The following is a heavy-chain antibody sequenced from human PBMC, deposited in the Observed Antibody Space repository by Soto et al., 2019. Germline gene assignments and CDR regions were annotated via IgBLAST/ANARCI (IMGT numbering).Heavy chain of an antibody. V-gene: IGHV1-69*01. CDR2: IIPIFGTA. J-gene: IGHJ6*02. CDR3: ARSRRLVVPAAIDYYYGMDV. CDR1: GGTFSSYA. Sequence: QVQLVQSGAEVKKPGSSVKVSCKASGGTFSSYAISWVRQAPGQGLEWMGGIIPIFGTANYAQKFQGRVTITADVSTSTAYMELSSLRSEDTAVSYCARSRRLVVPAAIDYYYGMDVWGQGTTVTVSS. D-gene: IGHD2-2*01.